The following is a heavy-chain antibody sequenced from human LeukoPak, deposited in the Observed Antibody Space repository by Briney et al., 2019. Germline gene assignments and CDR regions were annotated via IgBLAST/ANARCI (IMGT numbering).Heavy chain of an antibody. CDR1: GGSISSYY. CDR3: ARGQRGGYDFWIGYSHYYYYYMDV. J-gene: IGHJ6*03. Sequence: SETLSLTCTVSGGSISSYYWSWIRQPPGKGLEWIGYIYYSGSTNYNPSLKSRVTISVDTSKNQFSLKLSSVTAADTAVYYCARGQRGGYDFWIGYSHYYYYYMDVWGKGTTVTVSS. D-gene: IGHD3-3*01. V-gene: IGHV4-59*01. CDR2: IYYSGST.